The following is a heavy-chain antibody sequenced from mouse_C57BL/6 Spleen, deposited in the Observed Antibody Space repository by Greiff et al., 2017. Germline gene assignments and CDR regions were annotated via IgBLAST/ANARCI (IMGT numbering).Heavy chain of an antibody. J-gene: IGHJ3*01. V-gene: IGHV1-15*01. Sequence: VQLQQSGAELVRPGASVTLSCKASGYTFTDYEMHWVKQTPVHGLEWIGAIDPETGGTAYNQKFKGKAILTADKSSSTAYMDLRSLTSEDSAVYYCTRNGSLWGQGTLVTVSA. CDR2: IDPETGGT. CDR3: TRNGSL. CDR1: GYTFTDYE.